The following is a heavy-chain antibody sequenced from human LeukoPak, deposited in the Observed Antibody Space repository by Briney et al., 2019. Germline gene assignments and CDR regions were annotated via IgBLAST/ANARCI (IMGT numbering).Heavy chain of an antibody. V-gene: IGHV4-4*02. D-gene: IGHD3-9*01. Sequence: SETLSLTCAVSGGSISSSNWWSWVRQPPGKGLEWIGEIYHSGSTNYNPSLKSRVTISVDKSKNQFSLKLSSVTAADTAVYYCAREITYYDILTGYYTDGYFDYWGQGTLVTVSS. CDR1: GGSISSSNW. CDR2: IYHSGST. J-gene: IGHJ4*02. CDR3: AREITYYDILTGYYTDGYFDY.